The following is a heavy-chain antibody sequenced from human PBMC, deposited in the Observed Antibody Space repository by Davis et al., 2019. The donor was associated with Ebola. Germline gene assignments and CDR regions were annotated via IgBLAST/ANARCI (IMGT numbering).Heavy chain of an antibody. V-gene: IGHV4-59*01. Sequence: SETLSLTCTVSGGSISTNYWTWVRQTPGKELEWIGYIYNSGRSTYNPSLKSRVTMSIDTSKMQFSLKLTSVTAADTAVYYCVRERVVVVPTTLHYYAMDVWGQGTTVTVFS. CDR1: GGSISTNY. CDR3: VRERVVVVPTTLHYYAMDV. J-gene: IGHJ6*02. D-gene: IGHD2-2*01. CDR2: IYNSGRS.